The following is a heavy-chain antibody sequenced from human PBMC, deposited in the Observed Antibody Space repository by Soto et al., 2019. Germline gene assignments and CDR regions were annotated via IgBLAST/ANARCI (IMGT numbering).Heavy chain of an antibody. CDR2: ISYDGSNT. Sequence: QVQLVESGGGVVQPGRSLRLSCAASGFTFSNYGMHWVRQAPGKGLEWVAVISYDGSNTYYADSVKGRFTISRDNSKNTLYLQMNRLRAEDTAVYYGANDPARSVTVSYYYYGMDIWGQGTTVTVSS. CDR3: ANDPARSVTVSYYYYGMDI. D-gene: IGHD2-21*02. J-gene: IGHJ6*02. CDR1: GFTFSNYG. V-gene: IGHV3-30*18.